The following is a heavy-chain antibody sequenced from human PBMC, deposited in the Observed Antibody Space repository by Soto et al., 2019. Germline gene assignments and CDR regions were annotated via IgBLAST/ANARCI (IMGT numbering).Heavy chain of an antibody. CDR1: GFTFSSHA. CDR2: VSHDGTYK. CDR3: VAEVGPRRFGD. Sequence: QVQLEESGGGVVQPGRSLRLSCAASGFTFSSHAMHWVRQAPGKGLEWVALVSHDGTYKDYADSVKGRFTISKDNSKSALYLQMNNLRAEDTAVYHCVAEVGPRRFGDGGQGALVTVSS. D-gene: IGHD2-21*02. V-gene: IGHV3-30-3*01. J-gene: IGHJ4*02.